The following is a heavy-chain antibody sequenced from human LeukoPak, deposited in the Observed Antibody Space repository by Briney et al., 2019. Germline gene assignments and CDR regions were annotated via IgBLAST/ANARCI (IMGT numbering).Heavy chain of an antibody. V-gene: IGHV4-34*01. CDR2: INRSGST. J-gene: IGHJ6*03. CDR1: GFTFSSYA. CDR3: ARGATGVAGGYYYYYMDV. Sequence: GSLRLSCAASGFTFSSYAMSWIRQPPGKGLEWIGEINRSGSTNYNPSLKSRVTISVDTSKNQFSLKLSSVTAADTAVYYCARGATGVAGGYYYYYMDVWGKGTTVTISS. D-gene: IGHD2-8*01.